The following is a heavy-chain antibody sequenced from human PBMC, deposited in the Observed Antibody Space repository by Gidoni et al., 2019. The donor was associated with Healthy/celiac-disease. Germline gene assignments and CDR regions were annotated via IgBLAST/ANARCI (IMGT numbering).Heavy chain of an antibody. CDR1: GGSFSGYY. D-gene: IGHD2-2*01. CDR2: INHSGST. J-gene: IGHJ5*02. CDR3: ARGRRAYCSSTSCYNWFDP. V-gene: IGHV4-34*01. Sequence: SPTCAVYGGSFSGYYWSWIRQPPGKGLEWIGEINHSGSTNYNPSLKSRVTISVDTSKNQFSLKLSSVTAADTAVYYCARGRRAYCSSTSCYNWFDPWGQGTLVTVSS.